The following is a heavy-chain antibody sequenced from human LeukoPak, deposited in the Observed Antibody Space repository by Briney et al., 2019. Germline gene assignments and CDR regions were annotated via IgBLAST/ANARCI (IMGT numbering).Heavy chain of an antibody. CDR2: ISAYNGNT. V-gene: IGHV1-18*01. Sequence: ASVRVSCKASGYTFTSYGLSWVRQAPGQGLEWMGWISAYNGNTNYARKLQGRVTMTTDTSTSTAYMELRSLRSDDTAVYYCARVVGGSGWYSYYYYYYMDVWGKGTTVTVSS. CDR1: GYTFTSYG. J-gene: IGHJ6*03. D-gene: IGHD6-19*01. CDR3: ARVVGGSGWYSYYYYYYMDV.